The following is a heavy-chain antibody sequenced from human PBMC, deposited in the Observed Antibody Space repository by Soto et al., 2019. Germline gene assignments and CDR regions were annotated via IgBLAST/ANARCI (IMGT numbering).Heavy chain of an antibody. CDR1: GYTFTSYG. D-gene: IGHD6-13*01. J-gene: IGHJ4*02. Sequence: QVQLVQSGAEVKKPGASVKVSCKASGYTFTSYGISWVRQAPGQGLEWMGWISAYNGNTNYAQKLQGRVTMTTDTSKSTAYMELRILRSDDTAVYYCALDINIAAAAGFPDCWGQGTLVTVSS. CDR3: ALDINIAAAAGFPDC. V-gene: IGHV1-18*04. CDR2: ISAYNGNT.